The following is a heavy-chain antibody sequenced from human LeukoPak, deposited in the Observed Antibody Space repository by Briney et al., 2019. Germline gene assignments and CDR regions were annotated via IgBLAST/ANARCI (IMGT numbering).Heavy chain of an antibody. J-gene: IGHJ6*02. D-gene: IGHD3-16*01. Sequence: SETLSLTCTVSGGSISSYYWSWIRPPAGKGLEWIGYINYSGSTNCNPSLKSRVTISVDTSKNQFSLKLSSVTAADTAVYYCARVRGSRDYYYYGMDVWGQGTTVTVSS. CDR1: GGSISSYY. V-gene: IGHV4-59*01. CDR3: ARVRGSRDYYYYGMDV. CDR2: INYSGST.